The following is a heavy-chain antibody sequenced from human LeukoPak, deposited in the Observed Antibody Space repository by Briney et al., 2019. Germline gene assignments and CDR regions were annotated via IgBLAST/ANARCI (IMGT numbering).Heavy chain of an antibody. CDR2: ISFDGSDK. V-gene: IGHV3-30-3*01. Sequence: GGSLRLSCAASGFTFSSYAMHWVRQSPDKGLEWVAIISFDGSDKYYADSVKGRFTLSRDNSKNTLYLQMNSLREEDTAVYHCARRASPVDPWGQGTLVTVSS. CDR3: ARRASPVDP. J-gene: IGHJ5*02. CDR1: GFTFSSYA.